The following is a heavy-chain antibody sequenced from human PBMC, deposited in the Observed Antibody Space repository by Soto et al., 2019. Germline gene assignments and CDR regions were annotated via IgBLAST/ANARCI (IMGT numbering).Heavy chain of an antibody. CDR1: GFSFSGNW. V-gene: IGHV3-7*03. J-gene: IGHJ4*02. D-gene: IGHD6-19*01. Sequence: GGSLRLSCTASGFSFSGNWMTWVRQAPGKGLEWVANVNEDGSEKNYVDSVKGRFTISRDNAKNSLYLQVNSLTAADTAVYYCARLRSGWSIDYWGQGALVTVSS. CDR3: ARLRSGWSIDY. CDR2: VNEDGSEK.